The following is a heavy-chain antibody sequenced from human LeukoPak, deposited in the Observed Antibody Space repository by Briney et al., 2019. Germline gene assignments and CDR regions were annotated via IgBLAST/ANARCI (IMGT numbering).Heavy chain of an antibody. J-gene: IGHJ3*02. CDR2: INSDGSST. CDR1: GFTFSGYW. CDR3: AKDPGEGGEAFDI. Sequence: GGSLRLSCAASGFTFSGYWMHWVRQAPGKGLVWVSRINSDGSSTSYADSVKGRFTISRDNAKNTLYLQMNSLKAEDKDVYSCAKDPGEGGEAFDIWGQGTMVTVSS. V-gene: IGHV3-74*01. D-gene: IGHD3-16*01.